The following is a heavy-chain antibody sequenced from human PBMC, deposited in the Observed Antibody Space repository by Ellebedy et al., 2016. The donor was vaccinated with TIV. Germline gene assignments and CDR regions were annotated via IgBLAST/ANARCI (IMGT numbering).Heavy chain of an antibody. CDR1: GFIVSDYF. J-gene: IGHJ5*02. CDR2: LYPDAKT. Sequence: GESLKISCEASGFIVSDYFMNWVRQALGKGLEWVLVLYPDAKTNYTDSVNGRFIVSSDSSKNTLYLQMNSLTAEDTAVYYCARDPGGGGDFGDNWFDPWGQGTLVTVSS. D-gene: IGHD2-21*01. V-gene: IGHV3-66*01. CDR3: ARDPGGGGDFGDNWFDP.